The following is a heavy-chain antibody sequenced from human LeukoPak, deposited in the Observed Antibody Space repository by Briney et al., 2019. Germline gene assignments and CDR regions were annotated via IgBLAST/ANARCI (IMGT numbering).Heavy chain of an antibody. J-gene: IGHJ5*02. Sequence: GGSLRLSCAASGFTFSSYAMSWVRQAPGKGLEWVSAISGSGGSTYYADSVKGRFTISRDNSKNTLYLQMNSLRAEDTAVYYCAKSPNYYGSGSWGAYNWFDPWGQGTLVTVSS. V-gene: IGHV3-23*01. CDR3: AKSPNYYGSGSWGAYNWFDP. CDR2: ISGSGGST. CDR1: GFTFSSYA. D-gene: IGHD3-10*01.